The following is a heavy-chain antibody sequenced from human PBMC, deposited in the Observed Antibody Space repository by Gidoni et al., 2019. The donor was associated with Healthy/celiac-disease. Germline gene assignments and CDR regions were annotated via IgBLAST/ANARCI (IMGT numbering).Heavy chain of an antibody. CDR1: GFTFSDHY. D-gene: IGHD1-26*01. CDR3: AREGPGGSYSGIDY. CDR2: TRNKANSYTT. J-gene: IGHJ4*02. Sequence: EVQLVESGGGLVQPGGSLRLSCAASGFTFSDHYLDWVRQAPGKGLEWVCRTRNKANSYTTEYAASVKGRFTISRDDSKNSLYLQMNSLKTEDTAVYYCAREGPGGSYSGIDYWGQGTLVTVSS. V-gene: IGHV3-72*01.